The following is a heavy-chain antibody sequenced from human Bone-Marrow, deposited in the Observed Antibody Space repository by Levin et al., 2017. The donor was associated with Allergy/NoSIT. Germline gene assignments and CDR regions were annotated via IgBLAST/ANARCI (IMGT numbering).Heavy chain of an antibody. Sequence: GGSLRLSCAASGFTFSSYWMSWVRQAPGKGLEWVANIKQDGSEKYYVDSVKGRFTISRDNAKNSLYLQMNSLRAEDTAVYYCAREEYSSSWYWPVSNNWFDPWGQGTLVTVSS. J-gene: IGHJ5*02. CDR3: AREEYSSSWYWPVSNNWFDP. CDR1: GFTFSSYW. CDR2: IKQDGSEK. D-gene: IGHD6-13*01. V-gene: IGHV3-7*01.